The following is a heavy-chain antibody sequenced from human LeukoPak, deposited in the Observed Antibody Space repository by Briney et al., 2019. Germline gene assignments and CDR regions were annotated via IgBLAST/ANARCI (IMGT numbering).Heavy chain of an antibody. D-gene: IGHD6-19*01. J-gene: IGHJ4*02. CDR3: ARGYSSGWTLDY. Sequence: PSETLSLTCTVSGGSVTPYYWSWIRQPPGKGLEWIAYIYYSGSTNYNPSLKSRVTISVDTSKNQFSLKLSSVTAADTAVYYCARGYSSGWTLDYWGQGTLVTVSS. CDR1: GGSVTPYY. CDR2: IYYSGST. V-gene: IGHV4-59*02.